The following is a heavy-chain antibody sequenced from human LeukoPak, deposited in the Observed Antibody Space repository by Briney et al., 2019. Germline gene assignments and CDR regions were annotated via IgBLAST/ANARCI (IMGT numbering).Heavy chain of an antibody. CDR1: GFTFSSYG. V-gene: IGHV3-30*18. CDR2: ISYDGSNK. CDR3: AKDPCFYAAVAGTVRYFDY. D-gene: IGHD6-19*01. J-gene: IGHJ4*02. Sequence: PGRSLRLSCAASGFTFSSYGMHWVRQAPGKGLEWVAVISYDGSNKYYADSVKGRFTISRDNSKNTLYLQMNSLRAEDTAVYYCAKDPCFYAAVAGTVRYFDYWGQGTLVTVSS.